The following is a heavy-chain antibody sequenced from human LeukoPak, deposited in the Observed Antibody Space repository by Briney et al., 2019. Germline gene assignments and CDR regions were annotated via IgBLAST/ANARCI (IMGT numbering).Heavy chain of an antibody. CDR3: AKDSGWYGGHQDY. V-gene: IGHV3-23*01. Sequence: SGGSLRLSCVASGFTFSSYAMSWVRQAPGKGLEWVSTIAGSGATTYYADSVKGRFTISRDNSKNTLYLQVNSLRAEDTAVYYCAKDSGWYGGHQDYWGQGTLVTVSS. CDR2: IAGSGATT. J-gene: IGHJ4*02. CDR1: GFTFSSYA. D-gene: IGHD6-19*01.